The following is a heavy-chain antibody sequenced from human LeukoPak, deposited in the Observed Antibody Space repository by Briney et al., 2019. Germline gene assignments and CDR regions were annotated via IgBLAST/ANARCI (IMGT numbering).Heavy chain of an antibody. CDR1: GYTFTGYY. CDR3: ARVGTYYYDSSGYPIDY. D-gene: IGHD3-22*01. J-gene: IGHJ4*02. Sequence: ASVKVSCKASGYTFTGYYMHWVRQAPGQGLEWMGWINPNSGGTNYAQKFQGRVTMTRDTSISTAYMELSRLRSDDTAVYYCARVGTYYYDSSGYPIDYWGQGTLVTVSS. CDR2: INPNSGGT. V-gene: IGHV1-2*02.